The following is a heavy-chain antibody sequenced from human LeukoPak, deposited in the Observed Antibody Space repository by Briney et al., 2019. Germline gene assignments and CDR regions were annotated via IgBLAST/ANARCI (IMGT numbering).Heavy chain of an antibody. J-gene: IGHJ4*02. CDR3: ARRFCTGGSCYPDY. D-gene: IGHD2-15*01. CDR1: GYTFTGYY. V-gene: IGHV1-2*02. Sequence: ASLKVSCKASGYTFTGYYIHWVRLAPGQGLAWMGRIYSNNGVSNYAQRFQGRVTMTRDTSISTAYMELSGLTSDDTAVYYCARRFCTGGSCYPDYWGQGTLVTVSS. CDR2: IYSNNGVS.